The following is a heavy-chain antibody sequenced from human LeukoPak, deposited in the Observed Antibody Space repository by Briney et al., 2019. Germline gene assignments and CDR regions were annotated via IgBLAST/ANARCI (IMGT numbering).Heavy chain of an antibody. CDR2: ISYDGSNK. CDR3: ARDYVVVVAATATYYYYGMDV. Sequence: GRFLRLSCAASGFTFSSYAMHWVRQAPGKGLEWVAVISYDGSNKYYADSVKGRFTISRDNSKNTLYLQMNSLRAEDTAVYYCARDYVVVVAATATYYYYGMDVWGQGTTVTVSS. V-gene: IGHV3-30*04. J-gene: IGHJ6*02. CDR1: GFTFSSYA. D-gene: IGHD2-15*01.